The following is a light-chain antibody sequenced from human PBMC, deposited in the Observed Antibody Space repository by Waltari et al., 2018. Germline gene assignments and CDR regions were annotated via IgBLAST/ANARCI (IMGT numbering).Light chain of an antibody. CDR2: GTS. V-gene: IGLV1-40*01. Sequence: QSVLTQPPSVSGAPGQRVSISCTGSGSNLGAGYDVHWYQQHPGKAPKLLIYGTSTRPPGVPDRFFGSQSGAAASLAITALQAEDEAEYYCQSYDTSLSVVCGGGTKLTVL. CDR3: QSYDTSLSVV. CDR1: GSNLGAGYD. J-gene: IGLJ2*01.